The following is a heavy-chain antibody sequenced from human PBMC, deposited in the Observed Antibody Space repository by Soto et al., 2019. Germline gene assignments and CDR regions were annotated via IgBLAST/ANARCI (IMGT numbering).Heavy chain of an antibody. J-gene: IGHJ4*02. CDR2: IIPILGIA. D-gene: IGHD3-10*01. Sequence: VASVKVSCKASGGTFSSYTISWVRQAPGQGLEWMGRIIPILGIANYAQKFQGRVTITADKSTSTAYMELSSLRSEDTAVYYCARDTPLLWFGELHLDYWGQGTLVTVPQ. CDR3: ARDTPLLWFGELHLDY. V-gene: IGHV1-69*04. CDR1: GGTFSSYT.